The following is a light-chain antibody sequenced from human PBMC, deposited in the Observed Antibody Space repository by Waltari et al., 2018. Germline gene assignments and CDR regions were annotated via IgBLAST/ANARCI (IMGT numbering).Light chain of an antibody. V-gene: IGKV1-5*03. CDR1: QSISIW. CDR2: RAS. CDR3: QQYHSYPYT. Sequence: QMTQSPSTLSASVGDRVTIACRASQSISIWLAWYQQKPGEAPKLLIYRASSLESGVPSRFSGSGSGTEFTLAISSLQPDDFATYYCQQYHSYPYTFGQGTKLQIK. J-gene: IGKJ2*01.